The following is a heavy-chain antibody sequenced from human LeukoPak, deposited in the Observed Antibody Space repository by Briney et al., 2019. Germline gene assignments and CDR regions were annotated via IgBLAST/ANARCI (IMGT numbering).Heavy chain of an antibody. V-gene: IGHV3-33*06. CDR2: IWFDGSNK. Sequence: GGSLRLSCAASGFTFSNYAMSWVRQAPGKGLEWVAVIWFDGSNKYYADSVKGRLTISRDNSKSTLYLQMNSLRAEDTAVYYCAKAVAATGHYYFGMDVWGQGTTVTVSS. CDR1: GFTFSNYA. CDR3: AKAVAATGHYYFGMDV. J-gene: IGHJ6*02. D-gene: IGHD6-19*01.